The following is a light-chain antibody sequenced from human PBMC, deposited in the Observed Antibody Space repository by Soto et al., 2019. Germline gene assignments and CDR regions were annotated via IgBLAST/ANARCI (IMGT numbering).Light chain of an antibody. CDR1: EKIDNW. J-gene: IGKJ4*01. V-gene: IGKV1D-12*01. Sequence: DIQMIQSPSSVSASVGDRVTITCRASEKIDNWLAWYQQKPGQAPKLLISAAFNLESGVPSRFSGRSSEIEFTLTISNLQPEDFATYYCQQADSFPLAFGGGTKVEIK. CDR2: AAF. CDR3: QQADSFPLA.